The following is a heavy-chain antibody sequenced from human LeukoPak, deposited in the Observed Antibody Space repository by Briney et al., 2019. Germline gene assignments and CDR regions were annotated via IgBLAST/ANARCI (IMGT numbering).Heavy chain of an antibody. D-gene: IGHD3-22*01. CDR1: GGSFSGYY. V-gene: IGHV4-34*01. Sequence: SETLPLTCAVYGGSFSGYYWSWIRQPPGKGLEWIGEINHSGSTNYNPSLKSRVTISVDTSKNQFSLKLSSVTAADTAVYYCAIYDSSGYYYPSADYWGQGTLVTVSS. CDR3: AIYDSSGYYYPSADY. CDR2: INHSGST. J-gene: IGHJ4*02.